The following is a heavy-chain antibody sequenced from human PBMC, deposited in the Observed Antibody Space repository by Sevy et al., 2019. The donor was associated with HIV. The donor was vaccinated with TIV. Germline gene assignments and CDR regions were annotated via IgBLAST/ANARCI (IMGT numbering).Heavy chain of an antibody. V-gene: IGHV1-69*13. CDR2: IIPIFGTA. Sequence: ASVKVSCKASGGTFSSYAISWVRQAPGQGLEWMGGIIPIFGTANYAQKFQGRVTITADESTSTAYMELSSLRSEDTAVYYCASGGDYYGSGSYYKKPSFGWGQGTLVTVSS. D-gene: IGHD3-10*01. J-gene: IGHJ4*02. CDR1: GGTFSSYA. CDR3: ASGGDYYGSGSYYKKPSFG.